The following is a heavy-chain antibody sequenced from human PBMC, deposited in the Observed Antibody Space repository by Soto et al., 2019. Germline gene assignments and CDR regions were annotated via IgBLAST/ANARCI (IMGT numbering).Heavy chain of an antibody. CDR3: ARAGGVVTAAMSYY. V-gene: IGHV1-69*02. D-gene: IGHD2-2*01. J-gene: IGHJ4*02. Sequence: SVKGSCKASGGTFSSYTISWVQQAPGQGLEWMGRIIPILGIANYAQKFQGRVTITADKSTSAAYMELSSLRSEDTAVYYCARAGGVVTAAMSYYWGQGTLVTVS. CDR1: GGTFSSYT. CDR2: IIPILGIA.